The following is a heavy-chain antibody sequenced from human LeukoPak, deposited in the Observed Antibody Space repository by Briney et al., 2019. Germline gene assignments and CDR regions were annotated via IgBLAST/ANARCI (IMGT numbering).Heavy chain of an antibody. CDR1: AFTFDDYG. V-gene: IGHV3-9*01. J-gene: IGHJ3*01. D-gene: IGHD6-25*01. Sequence: PGGSLRLSCTASAFTFDDYGMHWVRQAPGKSLEWVSGISWNSGRIDYADSVKGGFTISRDNAKNSLYLQMNSLRAEDTAVYYCARRLKAATATSAFDLWGQGTMVTVSS. CDR3: ARRLKAATATSAFDL. CDR2: ISWNSGRI.